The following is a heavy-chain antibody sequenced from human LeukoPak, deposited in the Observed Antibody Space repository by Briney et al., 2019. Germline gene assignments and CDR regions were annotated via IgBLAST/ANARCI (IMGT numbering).Heavy chain of an antibody. J-gene: IGHJ4*02. CDR1: GLTFSRYW. V-gene: IGHV3-74*01. Sequence: GGSLRLSCAASGLTFSRYWMQWVRQAPGKGLVWVSHINSDGSSTSYADFVQGRFTISRDNAKNTLYLQMNSLRVEDTAMYYCVRGNYGVDYWGQGTLVTVSS. D-gene: IGHD4-17*01. CDR3: VRGNYGVDY. CDR2: INSDGSST.